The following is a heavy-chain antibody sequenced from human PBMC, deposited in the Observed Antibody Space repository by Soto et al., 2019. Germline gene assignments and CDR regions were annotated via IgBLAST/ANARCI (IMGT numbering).Heavy chain of an antibody. Sequence: SETLALTSAVYGGSFKGYYWSWIRQPPGKGLEWIGEINHSGSTNYNPSLESRVTISVDTSKNQFSLKLSSVTAADTAVYYCATSGSYSPYYYYGMDVWGQGTTVTVSS. CDR3: ATSGSYSPYYYYGMDV. CDR1: GGSFKGYY. CDR2: INHSGST. J-gene: IGHJ6*02. D-gene: IGHD3-10*01. V-gene: IGHV4-34*01.